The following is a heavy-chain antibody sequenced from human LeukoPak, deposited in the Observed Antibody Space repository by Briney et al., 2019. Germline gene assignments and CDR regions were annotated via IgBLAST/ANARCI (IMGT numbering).Heavy chain of an antibody. CDR3: ARGVRFLEWLSSGYYYYYYMDV. CDR2: IYYSGST. Sequence: SETLSLTCTVFGGSISSHYWSWIRQPPGKGLEWIGYIYYSGSTNYNPSLKSRVTISVDTSKNQFSLKLSSVTAADTAVYYCARGVRFLEWLSSGYYYYYYMDVWGKGTTVTVSS. V-gene: IGHV4-59*11. CDR1: GGSISSHY. J-gene: IGHJ6*03. D-gene: IGHD3-3*01.